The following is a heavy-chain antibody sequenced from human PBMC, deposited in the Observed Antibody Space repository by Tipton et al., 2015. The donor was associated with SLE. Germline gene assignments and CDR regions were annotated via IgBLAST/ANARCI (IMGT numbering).Heavy chain of an antibody. V-gene: IGHV4-39*07. CDR3: ARGTGTTDAFDI. Sequence: TLSLTCSVSGNSIATDPHYWGWIRQPPGKGLEWIGSVHSGGNTFYNPSLKSRVTISVDKSKNQFSLKLSSVTAADTAVYYCARGTGTTDAFDIWGQGTMVTVSS. D-gene: IGHD1-7*01. CDR2: VHSGGNT. J-gene: IGHJ3*02. CDR1: GNSIATDPHY.